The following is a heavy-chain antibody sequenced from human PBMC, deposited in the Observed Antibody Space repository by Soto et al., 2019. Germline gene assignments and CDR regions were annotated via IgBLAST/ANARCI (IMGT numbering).Heavy chain of an antibody. CDR3: ARAGGSSWYGRYYFDY. CDR1: GGSFSGYD. Sequence: PSETLSLTCAVYGGSFSGYDWSWIRQPPGKGLEWIGEINHSGSTNYNPSLKSRVTISVDTSKNQFSLKLSSVTAADTAVYYCARAGGSSWYGRYYFDYWGQGTLVTVSS. V-gene: IGHV4-34*01. J-gene: IGHJ4*02. D-gene: IGHD6-13*01. CDR2: INHSGST.